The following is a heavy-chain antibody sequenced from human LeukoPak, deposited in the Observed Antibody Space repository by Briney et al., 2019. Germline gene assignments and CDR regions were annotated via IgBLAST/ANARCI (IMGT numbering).Heavy chain of an antibody. CDR2: INPSGGYT. CDR3: VRALWSGVDGFDI. Sequence: ASVKVSCKAPGYTFTTYYMHWVRQAPGQGLEWMGIINPSGGYTNYAQKFQGRVSMTRDTSTSTVYMELSSLRSEDTAMYYCVRALWSGVDGFDIWGQGTMVTVSP. J-gene: IGHJ3*02. D-gene: IGHD3-10*01. CDR1: GYTFTTYY. V-gene: IGHV1-46*01.